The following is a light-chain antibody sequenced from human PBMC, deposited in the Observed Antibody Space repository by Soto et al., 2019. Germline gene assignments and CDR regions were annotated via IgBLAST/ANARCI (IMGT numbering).Light chain of an antibody. V-gene: IGKV3-15*01. Sequence: EIVMTQSPATLSVSPGERATLSCGASRSVSNNLAWFQQKPGQAPRLLIYGASTRATGIPARFSGSGSGTEFTLTISSLQSEDFTVYYCQQYKNWPRTFGQGTKVDIK. CDR3: QQYKNWPRT. CDR1: RSVSNN. J-gene: IGKJ1*01. CDR2: GAS.